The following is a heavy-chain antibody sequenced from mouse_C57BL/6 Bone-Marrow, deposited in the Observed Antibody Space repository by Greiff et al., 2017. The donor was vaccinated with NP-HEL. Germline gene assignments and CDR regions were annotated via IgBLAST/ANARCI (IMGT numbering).Heavy chain of an antibody. CDR3: ARDDAMDY. V-gene: IGHV7-1*01. J-gene: IGHJ4*01. CDR2: SRNKANDYTT. CDR1: GFTFSDFY. Sequence: EVKLVESGGGLVQSGRSLRLSCATSGFTFSDFYMEWVRQAPGTGLEWIAASRNKANDYTTEYSASVKGRFIVSRDTSQSILYLQMNALRAEDTAIYYCARDDAMDYWGQGTSVTVSS.